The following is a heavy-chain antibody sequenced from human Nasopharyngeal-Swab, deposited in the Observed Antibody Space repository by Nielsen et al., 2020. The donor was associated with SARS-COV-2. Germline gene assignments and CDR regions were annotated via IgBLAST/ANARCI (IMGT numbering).Heavy chain of an antibody. Sequence: GGSLRLSCAASGFTFSTYAMTWVRQAPGKGLEWVSTIDAGGGNTWYADSVKGRFTISRDNSKNTLYLQMNSLRAEDTAVYYCAREVNAFDIWGQGTMVTVSS. CDR1: GFTFSTYA. D-gene: IGHD3-22*01. J-gene: IGHJ3*02. V-gene: IGHV3-23*01. CDR2: IDAGGGNT. CDR3: AREVNAFDI.